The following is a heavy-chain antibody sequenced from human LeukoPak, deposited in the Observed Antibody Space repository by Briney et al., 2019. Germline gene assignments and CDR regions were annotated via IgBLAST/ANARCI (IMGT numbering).Heavy chain of an antibody. Sequence: PSETLSLTCTVSGGSISSYYWSWIRQPPGKGLEWIGYIYYSGSTNYNPSLKSRVTISVDTSKNQFSLKLSSVTAADTAVYYCARGPITMVRGVIGWFDPWGQGTLVTVSS. CDR2: IYYSGST. CDR3: ARGPITMVRGVIGWFDP. CDR1: GGSISSYY. V-gene: IGHV4-59*12. J-gene: IGHJ5*02. D-gene: IGHD3-10*01.